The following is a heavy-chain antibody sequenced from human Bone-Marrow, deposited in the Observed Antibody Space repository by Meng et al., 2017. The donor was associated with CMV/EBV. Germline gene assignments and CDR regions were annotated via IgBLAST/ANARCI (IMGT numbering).Heavy chain of an antibody. D-gene: IGHD6-19*01. V-gene: IGHV3-74*01. CDR2: INSDGSST. J-gene: IGHJ6*02. Sequence: GESLKISCAASGFTFSSYWMHWVRQAPGKGLVWVSRINSDGSSTSYADSVKGRFTISRDNAKNTLYLQMNSLRAEDTAVYYCARDLIAVVSNYGMDVWGQGTTVTGSS. CDR3: ARDLIAVVSNYGMDV. CDR1: GFTFSSYW.